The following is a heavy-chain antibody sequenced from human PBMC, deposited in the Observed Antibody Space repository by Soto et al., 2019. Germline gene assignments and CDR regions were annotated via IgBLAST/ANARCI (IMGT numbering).Heavy chain of an antibody. J-gene: IGHJ4*02. V-gene: IGHV3-23*05. CDR3: AKGGYNYGFLFDC. CDR1: GFTFSTYA. CDR2: IDNSGGIT. Sequence: EVQLLESGGGLVQPGGSLRLSCAASGFTFSTYAMSWVRQAPGKGLEWVSTIDNSGGITYYADSVEGRFTISRDNSKNPLYLQMNSLRAEDTAVYYCAKGGYNYGFLFDCWGQGTLVTVSS. D-gene: IGHD5-18*01.